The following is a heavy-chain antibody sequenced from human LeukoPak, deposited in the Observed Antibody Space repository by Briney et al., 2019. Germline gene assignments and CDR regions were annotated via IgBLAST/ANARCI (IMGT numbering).Heavy chain of an antibody. CDR3: AKASDSYSSVTSKKTD. Sequence: GGSLRLSCSVSGFTFSNYAMHWVRQAPGKGLEWVSLISGGSGNIYYVDSVKGRFTISRDNSKNTLYVQMTSLRAEDTAIYYCAKASDSYSSVTSKKTDWGQGTLVTVSS. J-gene: IGHJ4*02. CDR2: ISGGSGNI. V-gene: IGHV3-23*01. CDR1: GFTFSNYA. D-gene: IGHD3-10*01.